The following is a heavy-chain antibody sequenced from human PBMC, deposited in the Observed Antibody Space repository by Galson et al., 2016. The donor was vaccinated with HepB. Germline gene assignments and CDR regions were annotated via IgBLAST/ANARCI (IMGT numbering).Heavy chain of an antibody. Sequence: SLRLSCAASGFTFNDYAMHWVRQVPGKGLEWVAGISWNSVRIGYADSVKGRFTMSRDNAKNSLYLQMNSLRAEDTALYYCAKDGSYGDYGRGYRGMDVWGQGATVTVSS. CDR3: AKDGSYGDYGRGYRGMDV. CDR1: GFTFNDYA. D-gene: IGHD4-17*01. CDR2: ISWNSVRI. J-gene: IGHJ6*02. V-gene: IGHV3-9*01.